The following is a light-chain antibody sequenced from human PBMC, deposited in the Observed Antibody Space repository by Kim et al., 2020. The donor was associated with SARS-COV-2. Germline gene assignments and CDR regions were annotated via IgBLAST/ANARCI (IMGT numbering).Light chain of an antibody. J-gene: IGLJ3*02. Sequence: PCRSARFPSGADDTGSKRVPRCTQKPGQAPVLVISYAGIRPAGTPARFSGSNSGNTANLTISRVEAGDEAEYYCQVWDSTIDHRVVFGGGPQLTVL. V-gene: IGLV3-21*04. CDR3: QVWDSTIDHRVV. CDR2: YAG. CDR1: DTGSKR.